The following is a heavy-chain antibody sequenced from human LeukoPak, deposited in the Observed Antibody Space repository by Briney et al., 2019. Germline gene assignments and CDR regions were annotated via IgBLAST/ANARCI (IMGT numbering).Heavy chain of an antibody. D-gene: IGHD5-18*01. J-gene: IGHJ5*02. Sequence: ASVKFSCKSSGYTYTGYYMHWVRQAPGQGLEWMGWINPNSSGTNYAQKFQSRVTMTRDTSISTAYMELTRLRPAENTGYYRASDLVDTVMIATWFDGWGEGWLVTVYS. CDR3: ASDLVDTVMIATWFDG. V-gene: IGHV1-2*02. CDR1: GYTYTGYY. CDR2: INPNSSGT.